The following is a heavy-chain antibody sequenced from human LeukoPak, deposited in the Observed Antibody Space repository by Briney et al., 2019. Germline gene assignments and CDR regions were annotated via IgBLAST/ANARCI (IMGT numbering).Heavy chain of an antibody. J-gene: IGHJ4*02. CDR1: GFTFSNYA. CDR2: ISGSGGSP. D-gene: IGHD2-15*01. CDR3: AKSLGGVSVVAAADY. Sequence: PGGSLRLSCAASGFTFSNYAMSWVRQAPGKGLEWVSAISGSGGSPYYADSVKGRFTISRDNSKNTLYLQMSSLRVEDTAVYYCAKSLGGVSVVAAADYWGQGTLVTVSS. V-gene: IGHV3-23*01.